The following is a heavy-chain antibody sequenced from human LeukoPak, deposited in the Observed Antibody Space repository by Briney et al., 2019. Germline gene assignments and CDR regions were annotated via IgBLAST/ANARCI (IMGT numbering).Heavy chain of an antibody. CDR3: ARGSGRMDIVVVPAATNWFDP. Sequence: SETLSLTCAVSCYSISSGYYWGWIRQPPGKGPEWVGSIYHSWSTYYNPSLKSRVTISVDTSKNQFSLKLSSVTAADTAVYYCARGSGRMDIVVVPAATNWFDPWGQGTLVTVSS. J-gene: IGHJ5*02. CDR1: CYSISSGYY. V-gene: IGHV4-38-2*01. CDR2: IYHSWST. D-gene: IGHD2-2*03.